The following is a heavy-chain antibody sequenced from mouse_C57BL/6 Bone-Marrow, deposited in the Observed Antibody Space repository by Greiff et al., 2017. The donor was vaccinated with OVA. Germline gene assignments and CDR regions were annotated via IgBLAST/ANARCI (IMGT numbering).Heavy chain of an antibody. CDR1: GYTFTEYT. CDR3: AGHPRHYYGSSVDY. D-gene: IGHD1-1*01. Sequence: QVQLQQSGAELVKPGASVKLSCKASGYTFTEYTIHWVKQRSGQGLEWIGWFYPGSGSIKYNEKFKDKAALTADKSSSTAYMELSSLTSEDSAVFFCAGHPRHYYGSSVDYWGRGTTLTLSA. J-gene: IGHJ2*01. V-gene: IGHV1-62-2*01. CDR2: FYPGSGSI.